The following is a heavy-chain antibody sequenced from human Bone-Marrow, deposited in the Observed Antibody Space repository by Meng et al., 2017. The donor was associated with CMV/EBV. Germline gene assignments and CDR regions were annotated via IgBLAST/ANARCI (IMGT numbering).Heavy chain of an antibody. CDR1: GFTFSSYW. J-gene: IGHJ5*02. Sequence: GESLKISCAASGFTFSSYWMHWVRQAPGKGLVWVSRINSDGSSTSYADSVKGRFTISRDNAKNTLYLQMNSLRAEDTAVYYCARDGSMVRGGYNWFDPWGQGTLVTVSS. CDR3: ARDGSMVRGGYNWFDP. CDR2: INSDGSST. V-gene: IGHV3-74*01. D-gene: IGHD3-10*01.